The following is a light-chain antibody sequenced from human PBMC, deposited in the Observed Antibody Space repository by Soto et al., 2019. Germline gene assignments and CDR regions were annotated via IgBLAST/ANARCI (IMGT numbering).Light chain of an antibody. CDR2: EVS. V-gene: IGLV2-8*01. CDR1: SSDVGGYNY. Sequence: QSVLTQPPSASGSPGQSVTISCTGTSSDVGGYNYVSWYQQHPGKAPKLMIYEVSKRPSGVPDLFSGSKSGNTASLTVSGLQAEDEAYYYCRSYAGSNFVVFGGGTKLPVL. CDR3: RSYAGSNFVV. J-gene: IGLJ2*01.